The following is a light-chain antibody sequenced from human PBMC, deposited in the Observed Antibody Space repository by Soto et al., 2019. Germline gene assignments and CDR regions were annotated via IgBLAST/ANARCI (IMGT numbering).Light chain of an antibody. CDR1: SSDVGAHDF. CDR3: NSYTLSKTVI. CDR2: EVT. V-gene: IGLV2-14*01. Sequence: QSALTQPASLSGSPGQSITISCSGTSSDVGAHDFVSWYQHHPDKAPKVIIFEVTKRPSGVSDRFSGSKTGNTASLTISGLQAEDEADYYCNSYTLSKTVIFGGGTQLTVL. J-gene: IGLJ2*01.